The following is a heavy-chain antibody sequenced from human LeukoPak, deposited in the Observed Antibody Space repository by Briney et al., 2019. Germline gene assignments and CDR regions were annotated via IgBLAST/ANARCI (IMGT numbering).Heavy chain of an antibody. CDR2: IKQEGSET. D-gene: IGHD3-22*01. J-gene: IGHJ4*02. Sequence: TGGSLRLSCTASEFTFSNYWMSWVRQAPGKGLEWVANIKQEGSETYSVDSVKGRFTIPRDNDNNSLYLQMNSLRAEDTALYYCARGGQYSGYYYFGYWGQGTLVTVSS. V-gene: IGHV3-7*01. CDR1: EFTFSNYW. CDR3: ARGGQYSGYYYFGY.